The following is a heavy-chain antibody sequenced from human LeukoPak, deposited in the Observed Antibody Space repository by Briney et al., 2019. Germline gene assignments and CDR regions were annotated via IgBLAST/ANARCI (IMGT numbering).Heavy chain of an antibody. CDR2: INSNTGGT. CDR1: GYTFTGYH. CDR3: ASYPRYSSSPPFDY. D-gene: IGHD6-19*01. J-gene: IGHJ4*02. V-gene: IGHV1-2*02. Sequence: ASVKVSCKASGYTFTGYHMHWVRQAPGQGLEGMGWINSNTGGTNYAHKFQGRVTMTRDTTTSTAYMELSRLPSDDTAIYYWASYPRYSSSPPFDYWGQGTLVTVSS.